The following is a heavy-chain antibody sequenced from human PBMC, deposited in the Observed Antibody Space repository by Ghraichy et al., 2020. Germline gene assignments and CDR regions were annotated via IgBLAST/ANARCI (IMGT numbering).Heavy chain of an antibody. Sequence: ASVKVSCKASGYTFTGYYMHWVRQAPGQGLEWMGWINPNSGGTNYAQKFQGWVTMTRDTSISTAYMELSRLRSDDTAVYYCARNERFDLNPSRTYYYYGMDVWGQGTTVTVSS. CDR3: ARNERFDLNPSRTYYYYGMDV. CDR2: INPNSGGT. D-gene: IGHD1-1*01. CDR1: GYTFTGYY. J-gene: IGHJ6*02. V-gene: IGHV1-2*04.